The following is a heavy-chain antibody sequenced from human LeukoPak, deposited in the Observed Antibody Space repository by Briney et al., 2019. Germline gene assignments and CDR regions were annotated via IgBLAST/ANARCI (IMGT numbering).Heavy chain of an antibody. V-gene: IGHV4-59*05. CDR3: SRAGAHYYDSSGYYSDFDY. CDR2: IYYSGST. J-gene: IGHJ4*02. Sequence: TPETLSLTCSVSGGSIGSYHWSWIRQPPGKGLEWIGSIYYSGSTYYNPSLKSRVTISVDTSKNQFSLKLSSVTAADTAVYYGSRAGAHYYDSSGYYSDFDYWGQGTLVTVSS. D-gene: IGHD3-22*01. CDR1: GGSIGSYH.